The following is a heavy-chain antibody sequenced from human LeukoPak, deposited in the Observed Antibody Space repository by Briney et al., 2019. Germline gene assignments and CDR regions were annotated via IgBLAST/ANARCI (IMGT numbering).Heavy chain of an antibody. CDR3: AREGYGPLLRAFDI. D-gene: IGHD4-17*01. Sequence: GGSLRLSCAASGFTVSSNYMSWVRQAPGKGLEWVSVIYSGGSTYHADSVKGRFTISRDNSKNTLYLQMNSLRAEDTAVYYCAREGYGPLLRAFDIWGQGTMVTVSS. V-gene: IGHV3-66*02. CDR2: IYSGGST. CDR1: GFTVSSNY. J-gene: IGHJ3*02.